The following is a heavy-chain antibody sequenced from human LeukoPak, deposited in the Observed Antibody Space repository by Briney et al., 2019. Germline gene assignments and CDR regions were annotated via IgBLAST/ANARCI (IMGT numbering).Heavy chain of an antibody. J-gene: IGHJ6*02. CDR3: ARADESLVYGMNV. V-gene: IGHV4-59*08. CDR1: GGSITSGY. Sequence: SETLSLTCTVSGGSITSGYWSWVRQSPGKGLEWVGYFSYSGSTHYSPSLTSRVAISVDTSRNQLSLKLKSVTAADTAIYYCARADESLVYGMNVWGQGTTVIVSS. CDR2: FSYSGST.